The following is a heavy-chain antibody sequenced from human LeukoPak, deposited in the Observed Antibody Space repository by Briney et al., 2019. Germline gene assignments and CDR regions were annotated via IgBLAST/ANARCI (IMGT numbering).Heavy chain of an antibody. D-gene: IGHD3-3*01. V-gene: IGHV1-8*01. Sequence: GASVKVSCKASGYTFTSYDINWVRQATGQGLEWMGWMNPNSGNTGYAQKFQGRVTMTRNTSISTAYMELSSLRSEDTAVYYCARGGADFWSGYFSIDSYYFDYWGQGTLVTVSS. CDR2: MNPNSGNT. J-gene: IGHJ4*02. CDR3: ARGGADFWSGYFSIDSYYFDY. CDR1: GYTFTSYD.